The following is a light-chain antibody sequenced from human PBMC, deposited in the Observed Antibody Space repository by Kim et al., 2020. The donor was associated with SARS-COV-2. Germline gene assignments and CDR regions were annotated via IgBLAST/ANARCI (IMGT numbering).Light chain of an antibody. CDR3: QQYRT. J-gene: IGKJ3*01. CDR2: GAS. Sequence: EIVMTQSPATLSVSPGERATLSCRASQSVSSNLAWYQQKPGQAPRLLIYGASTRATGIPARFSGSGSGTEFTLTISSLQSEDFAVYYCQQYRTFGPGTKVDIK. V-gene: IGKV3-15*01. CDR1: QSVSSN.